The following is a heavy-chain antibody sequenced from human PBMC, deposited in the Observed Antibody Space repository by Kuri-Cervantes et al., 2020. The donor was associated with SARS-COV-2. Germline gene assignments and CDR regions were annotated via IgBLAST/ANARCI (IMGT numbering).Heavy chain of an antibody. D-gene: IGHD5-24*01. J-gene: IGHJ4*02. CDR3: AKDLVEMATMGPIDY. V-gene: IGHV3-23*01. CDR1: GFTVSSNY. Sequence: GESLKISCAASGFTVSSNYMSWVRQAPGKGLEWVSAISGSGGSTYYADSVKGRFTISKDNSKNTLYLQMNSLRAEDTAVYYCAKDLVEMATMGPIDYWGQGTLVTVSS. CDR2: ISGSGGST.